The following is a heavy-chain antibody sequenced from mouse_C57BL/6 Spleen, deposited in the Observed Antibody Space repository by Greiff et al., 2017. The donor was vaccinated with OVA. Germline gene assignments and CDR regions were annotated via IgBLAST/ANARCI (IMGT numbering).Heavy chain of an antibody. J-gene: IGHJ1*03. CDR3: ASSDWYFDV. V-gene: IGHV3-6*01. CDR1: GYSITSGYY. CDR2: ISYDGSN. Sequence: EVKLQESGPGLVKPSQSLSLTCSVTGYSITSGYYWNWIRQFPGNKLEWMGYISYDGSNNYNPSLKNRISITRDTSKNQFFLKLNSVTTEDTATYYCASSDWYFDVWGTGTTVTVSS.